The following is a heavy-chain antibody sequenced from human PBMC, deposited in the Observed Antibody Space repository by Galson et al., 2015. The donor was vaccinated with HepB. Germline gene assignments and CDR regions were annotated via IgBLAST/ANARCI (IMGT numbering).Heavy chain of an antibody. Sequence: SLRLSCAASGFTFSSYSMNWVRQAPGKGLEWVSYISSSSSTIYYADSVKGRFTISRDNAKNSLYLQMNSLRAEDTAVYYCARELGGVVVPAGNRYAAFDIWGQGTMVTVSS. CDR3: ARELGGVVVPAGNRYAAFDI. CDR1: GFTFSSYS. J-gene: IGHJ3*02. CDR2: ISSSSSTI. V-gene: IGHV3-48*01. D-gene: IGHD2-2*01.